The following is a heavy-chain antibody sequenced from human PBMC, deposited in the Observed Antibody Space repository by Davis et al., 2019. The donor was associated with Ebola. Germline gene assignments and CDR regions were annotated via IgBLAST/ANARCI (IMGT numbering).Heavy chain of an antibody. CDR3: ARDLGMVGFFSGNYYYGMDV. D-gene: IGHD3-3*02. CDR1: GGSISSYY. Sequence: SETLSLTCTVSGGSISSYYWSWIRQPPGKGLEWIGYIYYSGSTNYNPSLKSRVTISVDTSKNQFSLKLSSVTAADTAVYYCARDLGMVGFFSGNYYYGMDVWGQGTTVTVSS. V-gene: IGHV4-59*01. CDR2: IYYSGST. J-gene: IGHJ6*02.